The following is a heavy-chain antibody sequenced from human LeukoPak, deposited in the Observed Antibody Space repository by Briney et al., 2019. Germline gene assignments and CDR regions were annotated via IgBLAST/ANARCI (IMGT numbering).Heavy chain of an antibody. D-gene: IGHD2/OR15-2a*01. CDR3: AKDLMGNRIFDF. CDR1: GFAFTRYS. J-gene: IGHJ4*02. CDR2: ISTSGGGK. Sequence: GGSLRLSCAASGFAFTRYSMNWVRQAPGKGLEWVSAISTSGGGKYYADSVKGRFIISRDNSKNTLYLQLNSLRAEDTAIYFCAKDLMGNRIFDFWGQGTLVTVSS. V-gene: IGHV3-23*01.